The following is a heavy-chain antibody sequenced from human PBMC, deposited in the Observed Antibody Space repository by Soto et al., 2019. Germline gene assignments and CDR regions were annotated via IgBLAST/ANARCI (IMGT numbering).Heavy chain of an antibody. CDR2: ISGSGGST. CDR1: GFTFSSYA. V-gene: IGHV3-23*01. CDR3: AKMLRKPPTYGYGDYEFDAFDI. J-gene: IGHJ3*02. D-gene: IGHD4-17*01. Sequence: EVQLLESGGGLVQPGGSLRLSCAASGFTFSSYAMSWVRQAPGKGLEWVSAISGSGGSTYYADSVKGRFTISRDNSKNTLYLQMNSLRAEDTAVYYCAKMLRKPPTYGYGDYEFDAFDIWGQGKMVTVSS.